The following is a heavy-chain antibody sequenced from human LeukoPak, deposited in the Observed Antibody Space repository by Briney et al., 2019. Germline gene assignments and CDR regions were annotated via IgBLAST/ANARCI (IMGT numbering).Heavy chain of an antibody. CDR2: ISYDGSKV. D-gene: IGHD2-15*01. CDR3: AKDDAGLPDY. J-gene: IGHJ4*02. Sequence: LGGSLRLSCTASGYTFSNYGMHWVRQGPGKGLEWVAVISYDGSKVFYGDFVKGRFTISRDDSRDTVYLQMHSLRVEDMAVYYCAKDDAGLPDYWGQGTLVTVSS. V-gene: IGHV3-30*18. CDR1: GYTFSNYG.